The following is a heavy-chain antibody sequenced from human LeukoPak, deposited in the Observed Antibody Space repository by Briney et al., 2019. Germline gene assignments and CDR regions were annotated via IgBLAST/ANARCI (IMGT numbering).Heavy chain of an antibody. V-gene: IGHV4-59*08. J-gene: IGHJ4*02. Sequence: SETLSLTCTVSGGSISSYYWSWIRQPPGKGLEWIGYIYYSGSINYNPSLKSRVIISVDKSKNQFSLKLSSVTAADTAVYYCASHHPEGGYWGQGTLVTVSS. CDR3: ASHHPEGGY. CDR1: GGSISSYY. CDR2: IYYSGSI.